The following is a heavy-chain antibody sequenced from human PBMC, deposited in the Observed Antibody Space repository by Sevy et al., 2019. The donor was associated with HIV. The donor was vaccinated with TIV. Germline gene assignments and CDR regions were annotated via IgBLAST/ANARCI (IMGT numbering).Heavy chain of an antibody. V-gene: IGHV3-53*01. J-gene: IGHJ3*02. D-gene: IGHD3-22*01. CDR1: GFTVSNSY. CDR3: ARLSVYYYDSSGYYTTGNAFDI. Sequence: GGSLRLSCAASGFTVSNSYMSWVRQAPGKGLEWVSIIYSGVTTSYADSVRGRFTISRDNSKNTRSLQMNSLRADDKAVYYCARLSVYYYDSSGYYTTGNAFDIWGQGTMVTVSS. CDR2: IYSGVTT.